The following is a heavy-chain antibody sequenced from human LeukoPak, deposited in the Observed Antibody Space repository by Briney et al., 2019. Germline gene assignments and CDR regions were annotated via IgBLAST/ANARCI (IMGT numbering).Heavy chain of an antibody. V-gene: IGHV3-30-3*01. CDR3: ERGTGLIIKD. D-gene: IGHD3-9*01. CDR1: GFTFSSYA. J-gene: IGHJ4*02. Sequence: GRSLRLACAPSGFTFSSYATHWVRQAPGKGLGWVAVIAFVGSNNYYADSGTGRFTLSRANANHSLYQQMNYLTVERPAMNYCERGTGLIIKDWGQGTLVTVSS. CDR2: IAFVGSNN.